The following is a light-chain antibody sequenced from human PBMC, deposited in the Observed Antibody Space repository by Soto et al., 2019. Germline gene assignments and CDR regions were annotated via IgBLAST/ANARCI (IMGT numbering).Light chain of an antibody. Sequence: QSVLIQPPSASGSPGQSVTISCTGTSSDVGGYDYVSWYQHHPGKVPKLMIYEVSKRPSGVPDRFSGSKSGNTASLTVSGLQAEDEADYYCSSYAGSNNFEVVGGGTKLTVL. J-gene: IGLJ2*01. CDR1: SSDVGGYDY. CDR3: SSYAGSNNFEV. V-gene: IGLV2-8*01. CDR2: EVS.